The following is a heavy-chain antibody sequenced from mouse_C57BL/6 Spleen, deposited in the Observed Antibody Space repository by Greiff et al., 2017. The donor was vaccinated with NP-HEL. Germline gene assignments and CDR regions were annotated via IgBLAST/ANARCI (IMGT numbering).Heavy chain of an antibody. D-gene: IGHD1-1*01. J-gene: IGHJ3*01. V-gene: IGHV5-17*01. CDR1: GFTFSDYG. CDR3: ARTPPIYYGRSRWFAY. Sequence: EVKLVESGGGLVKPGGSLKLSCAASGFTFSDYGMHWVRQAPEKGLEWVAYISSGSSTIDYADTVKGRFTISRDNAKNTLFLQMTSLRSEDTAMYYGARTPPIYYGRSRWFAYWGQGTLVTVSA. CDR2: ISSGSSTI.